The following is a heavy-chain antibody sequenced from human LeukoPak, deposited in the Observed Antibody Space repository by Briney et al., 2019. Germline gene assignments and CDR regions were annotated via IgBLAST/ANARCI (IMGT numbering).Heavy chain of an antibody. V-gene: IGHV3-23*01. D-gene: IGHD3-10*01. CDR1: GFTFSSYA. CDR3: AKAMVRGVNPGMEIGY. CDR2: ISGSGGST. Sequence: GGSLRLSCAASGFTFSSYAMSWVRQAPGKGLEWVSAISGSGGSTYYADSVKGRFTISRDNSKNTLYLQMNSLRAEDTAVYYCAKAMVRGVNPGMEIGYWGQGTLVTVSS. J-gene: IGHJ4*02.